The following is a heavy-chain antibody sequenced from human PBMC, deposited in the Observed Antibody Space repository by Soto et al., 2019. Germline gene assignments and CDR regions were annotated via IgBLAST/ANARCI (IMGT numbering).Heavy chain of an antibody. V-gene: IGHV1-18*01. D-gene: IGHD3-22*01. Sequence: QVQLVQSGGEVKQPGASVRVSCKATGYTFINSAIAWVRQAPGQGLEWMGWISPYNGNTNYAQRVQGRVTITTDTSTSTAYMEIRSLRSDDTAVYYCAREQSSGVFDYWGQGTLVTVST. CDR2: ISPYNGNT. CDR1: GYTFINSA. CDR3: AREQSSGVFDY. J-gene: IGHJ4*02.